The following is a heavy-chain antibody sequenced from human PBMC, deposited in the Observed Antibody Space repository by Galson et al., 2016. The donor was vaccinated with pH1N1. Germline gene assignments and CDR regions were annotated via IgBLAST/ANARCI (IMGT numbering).Heavy chain of an antibody. CDR3: AHREVMITNAFDF. V-gene: IGHV2-5*02. J-gene: IGHJ3*01. Sequence: PALVKPTQTLTLTCTFSGFSISSSGMGVGWIRQPPGKALEWLAVIYWDDDKRYSPSLKSRLTITKDTAKSHVVRTMTNMDPMDTATYYCAHREVMITNAFDFWGQGTMVTVSS. D-gene: IGHD3-16*01. CDR1: GFSISSSGMG. CDR2: IYWDDDK.